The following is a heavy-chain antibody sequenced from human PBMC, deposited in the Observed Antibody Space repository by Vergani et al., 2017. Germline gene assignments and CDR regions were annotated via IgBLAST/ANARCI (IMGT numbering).Heavy chain of an antibody. CDR2: ISSSGSS. Sequence: QVQLQESGPGLVKPSETLSLTCTVSNDSVSNTFYYWGWIRQSPGKGLEWIGSISSSGSSYRNPSLQSRVTMSVDTSTNQVSLRLSSVTAADTALYYCAKPVGTSAIMDGYNMWGQGTMVTVSS. CDR3: AKPVGTSAIMDGYNM. CDR1: NDSVSNTFYY. J-gene: IGHJ3*02. D-gene: IGHD5/OR15-5a*01. V-gene: IGHV4-39*01.